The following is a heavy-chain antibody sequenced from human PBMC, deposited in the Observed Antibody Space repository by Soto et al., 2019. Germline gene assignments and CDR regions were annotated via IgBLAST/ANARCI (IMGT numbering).Heavy chain of an antibody. J-gene: IGHJ6*02. CDR3: AREGSLTYYYYGMDV. CDR1: GYTFTSYA. Sequence: ASVKVSCKAPGYTFTSYAMNWVRQAPGQGLEWMGWINTNTGNPTYAQGFTGRFVFSLDTSVSTAYLQICSLKAEDTAVYYCAREGSLTYYYYGMDVWGQGTTVTVSS. V-gene: IGHV7-4-1*01. CDR2: INTNTGNP. D-gene: IGHD2-15*01.